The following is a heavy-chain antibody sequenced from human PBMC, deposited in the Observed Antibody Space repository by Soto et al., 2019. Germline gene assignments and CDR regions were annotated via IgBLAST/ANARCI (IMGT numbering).Heavy chain of an antibody. CDR1: GYSFTSYW. D-gene: IGHD3-10*01. Sequence: GASLKISCKGSGYSFTSYWIRCVRQMPGKGLEGMGRTDPSDSYTNYSPSFQGHVTISADKSISTAYLQWSSLKPSDTAMYYCARRGYYYYYGMELWAQGTTVTVSS. V-gene: IGHV5-10-1*01. CDR2: TDPSDSYT. J-gene: IGHJ6*01. CDR3: ARRGYYYYYGMEL.